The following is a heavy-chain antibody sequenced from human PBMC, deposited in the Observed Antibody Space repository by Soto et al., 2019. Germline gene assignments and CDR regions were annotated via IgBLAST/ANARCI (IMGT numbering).Heavy chain of an antibody. CDR2: INHSGST. V-gene: IGHV4-34*01. CDR3: ARKRYCSSTSCYAFDY. CDR1: GGSFSGYY. D-gene: IGHD2-2*01. J-gene: IGHJ4*02. Sequence: SETLSLTCAVYGGSFSGYYWSWIRQPPGKGLEWIGEINHSGSTNYNPSLKSRVTISVDTSKNQFSLKLSSVTAADTAVYYCARKRYCSSTSCYAFDYWGQGTLVTVSS.